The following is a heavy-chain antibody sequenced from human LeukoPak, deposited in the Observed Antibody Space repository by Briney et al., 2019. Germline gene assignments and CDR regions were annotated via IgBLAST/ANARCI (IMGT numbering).Heavy chain of an antibody. Sequence: GRSLRLSCAASGFTFSSYGMHWVRQAPGKGLEWVAVISYDGSNKYYADSVKGRFTISRDNSKNTLYLQMNSLRAEDTAVYYCAKLAYYYGSGGDYLDYWGQGTLVTVSS. D-gene: IGHD3-10*01. V-gene: IGHV3-30*18. CDR2: ISYDGSNK. CDR1: GFTFSSYG. CDR3: AKLAYYYGSGGDYLDY. J-gene: IGHJ4*02.